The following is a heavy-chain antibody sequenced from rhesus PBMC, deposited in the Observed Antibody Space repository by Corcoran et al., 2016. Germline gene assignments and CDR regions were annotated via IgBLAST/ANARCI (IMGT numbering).Heavy chain of an antibody. CDR1: GGSSTYDSY. CDR3: ARDKYEDDYGYYYTFPLDY. CDR2: IYGSGRGP. V-gene: IGHV4-106*01. Sequence: QVQLQESGPGLVTPSETLSLTCAVSGGSSTYDSYWCRIRQPPRQGPEWTWYIYGSGRGPNYNPSLKNRVTISIDTSKNQFSRKLSSVTAADTAVYYCARDKYEDDYGYYYTFPLDYWGQGVLVTVSS. D-gene: IGHD3-9*01. J-gene: IGHJ4*01.